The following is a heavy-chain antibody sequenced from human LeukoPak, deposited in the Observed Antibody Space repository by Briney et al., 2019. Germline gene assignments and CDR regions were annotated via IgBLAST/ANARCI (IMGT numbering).Heavy chain of an antibody. V-gene: IGHV3-23*01. Sequence: GGSLRLSCAASGFTFSSYAMSWVRQAPGKGLEWVSAISGSGGSTYYADSVKGRFTISRDNSKNTLYLQINSLRAEDTAVYYCAKDGVYYYDSSLYYFDYWGQGTLVTVSS. CDR2: ISGSGGST. CDR1: GFTFSSYA. D-gene: IGHD3-22*01. CDR3: AKDGVYYYDSSLYYFDY. J-gene: IGHJ4*02.